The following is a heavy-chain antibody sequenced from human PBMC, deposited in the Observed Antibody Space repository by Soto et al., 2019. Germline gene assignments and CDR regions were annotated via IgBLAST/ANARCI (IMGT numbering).Heavy chain of an antibody. Sequence: QVQVVQSGAEVKKPGSSVKVSCKASGGTFSNYTINWVRQAPGQGLEWMGGIIHLFGSPIYAQKFQGRVTITADTSTSTVYMDPSSRTSEDTAVYYCARGPHYDYIHRAGDYYNMDGWGQGTTVTVSS. CDR1: GGTFSNYT. CDR3: ARGPHYDYIHRAGDYYNMDG. J-gene: IGHJ6*02. D-gene: IGHD3-16*01. V-gene: IGHV1-69*06. CDR2: IIHLFGSP.